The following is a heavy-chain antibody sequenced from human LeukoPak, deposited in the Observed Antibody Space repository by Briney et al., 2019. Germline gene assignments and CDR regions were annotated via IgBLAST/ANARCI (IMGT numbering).Heavy chain of an antibody. D-gene: IGHD3-10*01. Sequence: PSETLSLTCTVSGDSISSTSYYWDWIRQPPGKGLEWIGSIYNSGTTYYNPSLKSLVTISVDTSKNQFSLKVSSVTAADTAVYYCASRVYGLGSFNYWGQGTLVTVSS. CDR1: GDSISSTSYY. V-gene: IGHV4-39*01. J-gene: IGHJ4*01. CDR2: IYNSGTT. CDR3: ASRVYGLGSFNY.